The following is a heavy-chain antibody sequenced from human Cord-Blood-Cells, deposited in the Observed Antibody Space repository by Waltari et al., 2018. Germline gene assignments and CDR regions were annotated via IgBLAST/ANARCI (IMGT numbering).Heavy chain of an antibody. CDR1: GGSTSSSSYY. Sequence: QLQLQESGPGLVKPSETLSLTCTVSGGSTSSSSYYWGWLRQPPGKGLEWIGSIYYSGCTSYNPSLKSRVTISVDTSKNQFSLQLSSVTAADAAVYYCARIGTMVRGVARAFDIWGQGTMVTVSS. CDR3: ARIGTMVRGVARAFDI. V-gene: IGHV4-39*01. J-gene: IGHJ3*02. CDR2: IYYSGCT. D-gene: IGHD3-10*01.